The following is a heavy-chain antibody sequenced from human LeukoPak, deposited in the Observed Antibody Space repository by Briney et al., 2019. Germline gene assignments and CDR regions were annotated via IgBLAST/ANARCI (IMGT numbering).Heavy chain of an antibody. CDR3: AKDIQDRVFDYVWGSYLPGSTFDY. V-gene: IGHV3-23*01. J-gene: IGHJ4*02. D-gene: IGHD3-16*02. Sequence: PGGSLRLSCAASGFTFSSYAMSWVRQAPGKGLEWASAISGSGGSTYYADSVKGRFTISRDNSKNTLYLQMNSLRAEDTAVYYCAKDIQDRVFDYVWGSYLPGSTFDYWGQGTLVTVSS. CDR2: ISGSGGST. CDR1: GFTFSSYA.